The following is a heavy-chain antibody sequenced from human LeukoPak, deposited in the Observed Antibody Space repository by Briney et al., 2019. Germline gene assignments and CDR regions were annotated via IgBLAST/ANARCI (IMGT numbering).Heavy chain of an antibody. CDR3: AKFEMITPNDYYYYYYMDV. D-gene: IGHD3-16*01. V-gene: IGHV3-23*01. J-gene: IGHJ6*03. CDR1: GFTFSNYG. CDR2: ISASASST. Sequence: GGSLRLSCAASGFTFSNYGMAWVRPVPGKGLEWVSAISASASSTYYADSVKGRFTISRDNSKNTLYLQMNSLRAEDTAVYYCAKFEMITPNDYYYYYYMDVWGKGTTVTVSS.